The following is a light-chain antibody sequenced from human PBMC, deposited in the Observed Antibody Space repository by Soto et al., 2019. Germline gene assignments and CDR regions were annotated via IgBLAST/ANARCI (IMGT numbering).Light chain of an antibody. CDR1: QSVSSSY. CDR2: GAS. V-gene: IGKV3-20*01. Sequence: DIVLTQSPGTLSLSPGERATLSCRASQSVSSSYLAWYQQKAGQAPRLLIYGASSRATGIPDSFSGSGSGTDFTLTISRLEPEDFSVYYCQQYGSSPVTFGGGTKVEIK. J-gene: IGKJ4*01. CDR3: QQYGSSPVT.